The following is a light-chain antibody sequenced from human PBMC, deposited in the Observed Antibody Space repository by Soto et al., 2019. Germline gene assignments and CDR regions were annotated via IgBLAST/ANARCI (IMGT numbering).Light chain of an antibody. CDR1: QTVSRS. V-gene: IGKV3-15*01. J-gene: IGKJ2*01. Sequence: EVVLTQSPATLSVSPGERATLSCRASQTVSRSVAWYQQKPGQAPRLLIYGASTRATGIPGRFSGSGSGTDFTLTISSLQSEDFAVYYCQQYIDWPPYTFGQGTKVEIK. CDR2: GAS. CDR3: QQYIDWPPYT.